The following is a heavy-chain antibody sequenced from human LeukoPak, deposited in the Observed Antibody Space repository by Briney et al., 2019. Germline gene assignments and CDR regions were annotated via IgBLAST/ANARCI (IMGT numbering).Heavy chain of an antibody. Sequence: ASVKVSCKASGGTLSRLAISWVRQAPGQGLEWMGGIIAIFGTANYAQKFQGRVTITADESTSTAYMELSSLTSEDTAVYYCARVVTPRYCSSPSCYWKGWFDPWGQGTLVTVSS. CDR2: IIAIFGTA. CDR3: ARVVTPRYCSSPSCYWKGWFDP. D-gene: IGHD2-2*01. CDR1: GGTLSRLA. V-gene: IGHV1-69*13. J-gene: IGHJ5*02.